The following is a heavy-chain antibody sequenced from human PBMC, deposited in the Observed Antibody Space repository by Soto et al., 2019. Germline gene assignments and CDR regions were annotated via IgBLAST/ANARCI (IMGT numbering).Heavy chain of an antibody. CDR1: GFSLSTGGVG. CDR3: AHSYYFDSSGYSYYFDY. J-gene: IGHJ4*02. Sequence: QITLKESGPTLVKPTQTLTLTCTFSGFSLSTGGVGVGWILQPPGKALEWLALFYWDDDKRYSPSLKSRVTITKDTSKNPVGLTLTNMDPVDTATYYCAHSYYFDSSGYSYYFDYWGQGNLVTVSS. V-gene: IGHV2-5*02. D-gene: IGHD3-22*01. CDR2: FYWDDDK.